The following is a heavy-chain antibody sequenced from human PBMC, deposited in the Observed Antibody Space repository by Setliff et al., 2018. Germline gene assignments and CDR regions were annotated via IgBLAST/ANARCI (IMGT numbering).Heavy chain of an antibody. CDR2: INPSSGAT. CDR1: GYTFTGYY. J-gene: IGHJ3*02. Sequence: GASVKVSCKASGYTFTGYYMYWVRQAPGQGLEWMGRINPSSGATIYAQKFQGRVTMTSDTSISTAYMELGRLRSDDTAVYFWARDGGGDSDAFDIWGQGTMVTVSS. CDR3: ARDGGGDSDAFDI. V-gene: IGHV1-2*06. D-gene: IGHD3-16*01.